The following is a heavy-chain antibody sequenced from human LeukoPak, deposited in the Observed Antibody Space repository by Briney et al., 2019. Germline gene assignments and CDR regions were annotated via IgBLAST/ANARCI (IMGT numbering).Heavy chain of an antibody. CDR1: GGSFSGYY. J-gene: IGHJ4*02. D-gene: IGHD3-16*01. Sequence: SETLSLTCAVYGGSFSGYYWSWIRQPPGKGLEWIGEINHSGSTNYNPSLKSRVTISVDTSKKQFSLKLSSVTAADTALYYCARHGGSSILYHFDYWGQGTLVTVSS. CDR2: INHSGST. CDR3: ARHGGSSILYHFDY. V-gene: IGHV4-34*01.